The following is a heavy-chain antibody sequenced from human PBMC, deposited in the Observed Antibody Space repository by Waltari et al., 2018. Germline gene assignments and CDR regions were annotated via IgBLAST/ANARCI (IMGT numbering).Heavy chain of an antibody. J-gene: IGHJ4*02. V-gene: IGHV3-9*01. Sequence: EVQLVESGGGLVQPGRSLRLSCAASGFSFDVYAVHWVRQAPGKGLEWVSGISWKSGSTAYADSVEGRFTISRDNAKNSLYLQMHSLRPEDTALYYCVKDRGLYSSSSGLDYWGQGTLVTVSS. CDR2: ISWKSGST. D-gene: IGHD6-6*01. CDR3: VKDRGLYSSSSGLDY. CDR1: GFSFDVYA.